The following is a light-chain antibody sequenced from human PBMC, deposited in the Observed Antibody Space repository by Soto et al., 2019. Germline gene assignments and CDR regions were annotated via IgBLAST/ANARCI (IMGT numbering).Light chain of an antibody. CDR1: QSVSTK. J-gene: IGKJ5*01. CDR3: QQYDDWPPIT. CDR2: GAS. V-gene: IGKV3D-15*01. Sequence: ETVMTQSPATLSVSPGERATLSCRASQSVSTKLAWYQQKPGQAPRLLIYGASTRATGIPARFSGSGSGTEFTLTVSSLQSEDFAVYYCQQYDDWPPITFCQGTRLEIK.